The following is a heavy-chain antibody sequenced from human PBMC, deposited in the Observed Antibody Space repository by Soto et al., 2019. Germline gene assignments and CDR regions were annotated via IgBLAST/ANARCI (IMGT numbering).Heavy chain of an antibody. CDR2: IYWDDDK. V-gene: IGHV2-5*02. Sequence: QITLNESGPTVVRPTETLTLTCRFSGFSLTTSGVGVGWIRQSPGKAPEWLALIYWDDDKRYSAYLKRRLTITKDTSKNQVVLTVSYLDPTDTATYYCAHRVLRTVFGLVTTTAISFNFWGQGPPVAVSS. CDR3: AHRVLRTVFGLVTTTAISFNF. J-gene: IGHJ4*02. D-gene: IGHD3-3*01. CDR1: GFSLTTSGVG.